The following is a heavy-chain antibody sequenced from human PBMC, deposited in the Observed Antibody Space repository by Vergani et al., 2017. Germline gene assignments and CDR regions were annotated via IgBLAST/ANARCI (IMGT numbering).Heavy chain of an antibody. CDR2: ISSSSSYI. CDR1: GFTFSSYS. D-gene: IGHD5-24*01. CDR3: AKDQQERRDGYIPFDY. V-gene: IGHV3-21*01. J-gene: IGHJ4*02. Sequence: EVQLVESGGGLVKPGGSLRLSCAASGFTFSSYSMNWVRQAPGKGLEWVSSISSSSSYIYYADSVKGRFTISRENAKNSLYLQMNSLRAEDTAVYYCAKDQQERRDGYIPFDYWGQGTLVTVSS.